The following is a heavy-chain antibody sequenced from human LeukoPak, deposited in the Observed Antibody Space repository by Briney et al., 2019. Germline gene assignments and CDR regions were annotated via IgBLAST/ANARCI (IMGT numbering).Heavy chain of an antibody. V-gene: IGHV3-30*04. CDR3: AREFAPQAPAQHMIVVVMSAFDI. Sequence: GRSLRLSCAASGFTFSSYAMHWVRQAPGKGLEWVAVISYDGSNKYYADSVKGRFTISRDNSKNTLYLQMNSLRAEDTAVYYYAREFAPQAPAQHMIVVVMSAFDIWGQGTMVTVSS. J-gene: IGHJ3*02. D-gene: IGHD3-22*01. CDR2: ISYDGSNK. CDR1: GFTFSSYA.